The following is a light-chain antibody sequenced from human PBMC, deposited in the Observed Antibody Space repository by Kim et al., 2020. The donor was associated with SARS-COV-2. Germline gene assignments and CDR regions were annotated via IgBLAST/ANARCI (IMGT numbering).Light chain of an antibody. CDR3: QACDSSNWV. CDR2: QGS. CDR1: KLGNKY. J-gene: IGLJ3*02. Sequence: VSRGTAASISCGGDKLGNKYACWHQQKPGPPPVLVIYQGSRRPSGIPGRFAGNNSGNTATLTSSGTAAMDEADYYCQACDSSNWVFGGGTQLTVL. V-gene: IGLV3-1*01.